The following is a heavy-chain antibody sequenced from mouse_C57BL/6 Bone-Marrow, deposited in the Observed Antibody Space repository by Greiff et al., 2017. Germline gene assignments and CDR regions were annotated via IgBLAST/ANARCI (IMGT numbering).Heavy chain of an antibody. CDR1: GYTFTSYW. CDR3: ARGIYYYGSSYGGWYFDV. J-gene: IGHJ1*03. V-gene: IGHV1-7*01. Sequence: QVHVKQSGAELAKPGASVKLSCKASGYTFTSYWMHWVKQRPGQGLEWIGYINPSSGYTKYNQKFKDKATFTADKSSSTAYMQLSSLTYEDSAVYYCARGIYYYGSSYGGWYFDVWGTGTTVTGSS. D-gene: IGHD1-1*01. CDR2: INPSSGYT.